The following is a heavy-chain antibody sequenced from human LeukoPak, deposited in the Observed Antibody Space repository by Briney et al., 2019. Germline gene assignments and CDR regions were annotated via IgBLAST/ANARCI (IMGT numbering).Heavy chain of an antibody. J-gene: IGHJ4*02. Sequence: GGSLRLSCAASGFTFSSYAMSWVRQAPGKGLEWVSVIYSGGSTYYADSVKGRFTISRDNSKNTLYLQMNSLTVEDTAVYYCARSQSSSLIDYWGQGTLVTVSS. CDR2: IYSGGST. CDR1: GFTFSSYA. V-gene: IGHV3-66*01. CDR3: ARSQSSSLIDY. D-gene: IGHD6-13*01.